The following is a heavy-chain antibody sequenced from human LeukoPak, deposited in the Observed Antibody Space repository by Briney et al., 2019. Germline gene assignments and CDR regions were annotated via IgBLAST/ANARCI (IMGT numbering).Heavy chain of an antibody. D-gene: IGHD2-15*01. CDR2: IYYNGIT. CDR1: GGSISNHF. Sequence: PSETLSLTCTASGGSISNHFWSWIRQPPGKGLEWIGYIYYNGITNYNPSLKSRVTISLDTSKNQFSLKLSSVTAADTAVYYCAQTPGRKYDFDSWGQGSLVTVSS. V-gene: IGHV4-59*08. CDR3: AQTPGRKYDFDS. J-gene: IGHJ4*02.